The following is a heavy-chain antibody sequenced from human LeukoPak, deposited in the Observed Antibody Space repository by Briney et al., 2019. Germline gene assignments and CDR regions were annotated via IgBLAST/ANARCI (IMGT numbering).Heavy chain of an antibody. CDR2: ISGYNDDT. CDR1: GYTFASYG. V-gene: IGHV1-18*01. D-gene: IGHD6-13*01. CDR3: ARDTARTTTAGGPDY. Sequence: GASVKVSCKPSGYTFASYGIDWVRQAPGQGLEWMGWISGYNDDTYYAQNLQGRVTMTTDTSTSTAYMELRSLTSDDTALYYCARDTARTTTAGGPDYWGQGTLVTVSS. J-gene: IGHJ4*02.